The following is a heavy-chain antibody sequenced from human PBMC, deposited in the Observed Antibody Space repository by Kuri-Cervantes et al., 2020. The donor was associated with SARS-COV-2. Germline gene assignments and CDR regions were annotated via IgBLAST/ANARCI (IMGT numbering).Heavy chain of an antibody. Sequence: SVKVSCKASGGTFSSYAISWVRQAPGQGLEWMGGIIPIFGTANYAQKFQGRVTITADKSTSTAYMELRSLRSDDTAVYYCARDGSPYLLNPNDAFDIWGQGTMVTVSS. CDR3: ARDGSPYLLNPNDAFDI. J-gene: IGHJ3*02. CDR2: IIPIFGTA. V-gene: IGHV1-69*06. CDR1: GGTFSSYA.